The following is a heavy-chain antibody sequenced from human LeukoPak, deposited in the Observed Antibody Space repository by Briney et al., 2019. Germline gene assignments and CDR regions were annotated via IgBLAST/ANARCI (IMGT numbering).Heavy chain of an antibody. CDR2: INAGNGNT. J-gene: IGHJ4*02. Sequence: GGSLRLSCAASGYTFTSYAMHWVRQAPGQRLEWMGWINAGNGNTKYSQKFQGRVTITRDTSASTAYMELSSLRSEDTAVYYCARSAPARITIFGVVPGSGFDYWGQGTLVTVSS. V-gene: IGHV1-3*01. CDR3: ARSAPARITIFGVVPGSGFDY. CDR1: GYTFTSYA. D-gene: IGHD3-3*01.